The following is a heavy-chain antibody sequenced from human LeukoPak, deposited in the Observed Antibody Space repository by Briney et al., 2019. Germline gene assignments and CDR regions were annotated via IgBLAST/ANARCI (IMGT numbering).Heavy chain of an antibody. CDR3: AKARTSSSSRGDFDY. CDR1: GFTFSSYG. D-gene: IGHD6-6*01. J-gene: IGHJ4*02. CDR2: IRYDGSNK. V-gene: IGHV3-30*02. Sequence: GGSLRLSCAASGFTFSSYGMHWVRQAPGKGLEWVAFIRYDGSNKYYADSVKGRFTISRDNSKNTLYLQMNSLRAEDTAVYYCAKARTSSSSRGDFDYWGQGTLVTVSS.